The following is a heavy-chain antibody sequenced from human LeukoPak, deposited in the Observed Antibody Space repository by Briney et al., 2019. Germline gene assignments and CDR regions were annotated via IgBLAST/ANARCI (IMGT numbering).Heavy chain of an antibody. CDR3: AKGHADSSGYYYFDS. Sequence: GGSLRLSCAASGFIFSNYGMSWVRQAPGKGLEWVSGIRGNADTTYYADSVKGRFSIFRDNSKNMLYLQMNSLRVEDTAVYYCAKGHADSSGYYYFDSWGQGTLVTVSS. CDR1: GFIFSNYG. D-gene: IGHD3-22*01. V-gene: IGHV3-23*01. CDR2: IRGNADTT. J-gene: IGHJ4*02.